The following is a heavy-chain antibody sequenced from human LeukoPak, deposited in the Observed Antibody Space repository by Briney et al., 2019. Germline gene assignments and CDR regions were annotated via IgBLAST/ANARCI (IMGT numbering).Heavy chain of an antibody. Sequence: ASVKVSCKASGYSFTDKYMHWVRQAPGQGLEWMGWINPNSGDTNYAQKFQGRATMTTDTSMSTAYMELSRLTSDDTAVYYCARAGGRSWFDPWGQGTLVTVSS. CDR1: GYSFTDKY. J-gene: IGHJ5*02. CDR2: INPNSGDT. CDR3: ARAGGRSWFDP. V-gene: IGHV1-2*02.